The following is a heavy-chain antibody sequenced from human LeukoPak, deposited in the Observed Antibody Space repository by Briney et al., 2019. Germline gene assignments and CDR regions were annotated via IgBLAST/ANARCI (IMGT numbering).Heavy chain of an antibody. CDR1: GGSISSGFYH. J-gene: IGHJ4*02. Sequence: SETLSLTCTDSGGSISSGFYHWRWLRQPPGKALEWFGRIYTSGSTNYNPSLRSRVTISVHTSKNQFSLKLSSVTAADTAVYYCARRQDGHDYWGQGTLVTVSS. CDR3: ARRQDGHDY. CDR2: IYTSGST. V-gene: IGHV4-61*02.